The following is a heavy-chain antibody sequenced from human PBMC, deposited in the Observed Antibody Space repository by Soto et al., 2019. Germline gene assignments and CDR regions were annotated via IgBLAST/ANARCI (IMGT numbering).Heavy chain of an antibody. J-gene: IGHJ4*02. CDR1: GFTFSSYG. Sequence: QVQLVESGGGVVQPGRSLRLSCAASGFTFSSYGMHWVRQAPGKGLEWVAVISYDGSNKYYADSVKGRFTISRDNSKNTLYLQMNSLRAGDTAVYFDYWGQGTLVTVSS. CDR2: ISYDGSNK. CDR3: Y. V-gene: IGHV3-30*03.